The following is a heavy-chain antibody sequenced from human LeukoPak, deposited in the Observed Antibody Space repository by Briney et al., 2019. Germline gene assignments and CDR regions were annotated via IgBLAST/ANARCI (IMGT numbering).Heavy chain of an antibody. D-gene: IGHD1-1*01. CDR3: ARIGAKRTGTTSLAGMDV. CDR1: GGSISSFF. Sequence: SETLSLTCTVSGGSISSFFCNWIRQPPGKGLEWIGYIHSGTTHYNPSLESRVSISGDTSKNEFSLKLSSVTAADAAVFYCARIGAKRTGTTSLAGMDVWGQGTTVTVSS. V-gene: IGHV4-59*01. CDR2: IHSGTT. J-gene: IGHJ6*02.